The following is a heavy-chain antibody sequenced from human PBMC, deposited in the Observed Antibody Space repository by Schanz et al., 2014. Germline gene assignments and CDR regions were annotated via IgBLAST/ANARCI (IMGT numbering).Heavy chain of an antibody. J-gene: IGHJ4*02. D-gene: IGHD1-7*01. CDR2: VNHGGYT. CDR3: ATWSGTRLFHN. CDR1: GGSFSGYW. V-gene: IGHV4-34*01. Sequence: QVQLQQWGAGLLKPSETLSLTCAFSGGSFSGYWWTWVRQSPGKGLEWIGEVNHGGYTNYNPSLKSRVTVSGDMSKKQFSLRLSAVTAADTAAYYCATWSGTRLFHNWGQGTLVTVSS.